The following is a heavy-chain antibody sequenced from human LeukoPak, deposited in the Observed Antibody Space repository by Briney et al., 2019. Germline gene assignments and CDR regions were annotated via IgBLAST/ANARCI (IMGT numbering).Heavy chain of an antibody. CDR3: ARDVYIDFYFDY. Sequence: ASVKVSCKASGYTFTSYGISWVRQAPGQGLEWMGWISAYNGNTNYAQKLQGRVTMTTDTSTSTAYMELRSLRSDDTAVYFCARDVYIDFYFDYWGQGTLVTVSS. V-gene: IGHV1-18*01. J-gene: IGHJ4*02. CDR2: ISAYNGNT. CDR1: GYTFTSYG. D-gene: IGHD5/OR15-5a*01.